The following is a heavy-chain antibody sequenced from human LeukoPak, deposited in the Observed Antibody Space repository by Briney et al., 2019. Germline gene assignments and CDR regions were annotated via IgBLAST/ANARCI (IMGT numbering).Heavy chain of an antibody. CDR1: GYTFTSYD. CDR3: AREGLLWFGELTPYYYYYMDV. D-gene: IGHD3-10*01. Sequence: ASVKVSCKASGYTFTSYDINWVRQATGQGLEWMGWMNPNSGNTGYAQKFQGRVTMTRDTSISTAYMELSSLRSEDTAVYYCAREGLLWFGELTPYYYYYMDVWGKGTTVTVSS. J-gene: IGHJ6*03. CDR2: MNPNSGNT. V-gene: IGHV1-8*01.